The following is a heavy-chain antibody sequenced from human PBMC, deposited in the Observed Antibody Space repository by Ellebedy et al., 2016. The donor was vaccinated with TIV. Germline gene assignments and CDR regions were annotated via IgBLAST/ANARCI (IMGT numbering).Heavy chain of an antibody. CDR1: GFTVSSYN. CDR3: ARVGMTTDLVY. J-gene: IGHJ4*02. CDR2: MSSSSYTI. D-gene: IGHD4-17*01. V-gene: IGHV3-48*01. Sequence: GESLKISCAASGFTVSSYNMNWVRQAPGKGLEWVSYMSSSSYTIYNTDSVKGRFTISRDKAKNSLYLQMNSLTAGDTVVYYCARVGMTTDLVYWGQGTLVTVSS.